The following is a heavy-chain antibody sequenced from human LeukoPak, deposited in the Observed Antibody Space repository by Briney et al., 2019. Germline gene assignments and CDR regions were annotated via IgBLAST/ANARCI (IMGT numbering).Heavy chain of an antibody. D-gene: IGHD2-8*01. Sequence: PSETLSLTCAVYGGSFSGYYWSWIRQPPGKGLEWIGEINHSGSTNYNPSLKSRVTISVDTSKNQFSLKLSSVTAADTAVYYCARGGPIVLMPRRGNYYYYYMDVWGKGTTVTVSS. CDR3: ARGGPIVLMPRRGNYYYYYMDV. CDR1: GGSFSGYY. V-gene: IGHV4-34*01. CDR2: INHSGST. J-gene: IGHJ6*03.